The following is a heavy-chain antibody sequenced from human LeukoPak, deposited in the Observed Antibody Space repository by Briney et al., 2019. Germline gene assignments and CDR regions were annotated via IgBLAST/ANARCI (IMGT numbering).Heavy chain of an antibody. D-gene: IGHD5-12*01. CDR2: INPNSGGT. CDR3: ARLYSGYDGYFDY. Sequence: ASVKVSCKASGYTFTGYYMHWVRQAPGQGLEWMGWINPNSGGTNYAQKFQGRVTMTRDTSISTAYMELSRLRSDDTALYYCARLYSGYDGYFDYWGQGTLVTVSS. CDR1: GYTFTGYY. V-gene: IGHV1-2*02. J-gene: IGHJ4*02.